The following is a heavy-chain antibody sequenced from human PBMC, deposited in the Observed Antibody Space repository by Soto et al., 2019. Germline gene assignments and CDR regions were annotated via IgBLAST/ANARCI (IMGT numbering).Heavy chain of an antibody. CDR3: ARESMIVVVITPSPYYYGMDV. CDR2: ISSSSSYI. D-gene: IGHD3-22*01. V-gene: IGHV3-21*04. Sequence: PGGSLRLSCAASGFTFSSYSMNWVRQAPGKGLEWVSSISSSSSYIYYADSVKGRFTISRDNAKNSLYLQMNSLRSEDTAVYYCARESMIVVVITPSPYYYGMDVWGQGTTVTVPS. CDR1: GFTFSSYS. J-gene: IGHJ6*02.